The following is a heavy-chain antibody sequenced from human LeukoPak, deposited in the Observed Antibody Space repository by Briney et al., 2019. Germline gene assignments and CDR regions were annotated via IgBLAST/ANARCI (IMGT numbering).Heavy chain of an antibody. CDR3: AKDWDYYYYYMDV. J-gene: IGHJ6*03. CDR1: GFTFSSYG. CDR2: ISGSGGST. V-gene: IGHV3-23*01. Sequence: GGSLRLSCAASGFTFSSYGMSWVRQAPGKGLEWVSAISGSGGSTYYADSVKGRFTISRDNSKNTLYPQMNSLRAEDTAVYYCAKDWDYYYYYMDVWGKGTTVTISS. D-gene: IGHD1-26*01.